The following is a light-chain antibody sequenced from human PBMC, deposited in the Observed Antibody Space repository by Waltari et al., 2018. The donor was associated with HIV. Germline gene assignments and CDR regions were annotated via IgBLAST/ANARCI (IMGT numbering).Light chain of an antibody. V-gene: IGLV1-40*01. CDR3: QSYDNSLGVV. CDR2: VRT. CDR1: SSNIGAPYD. Sequence: QSVLTQPPSVSGAPGQRVTISCTGGSSNIGAPYDVNWYQQFPATSPNLLINVRTTRPSGVPDRFSGSKSGTSASLAITGLQAEDEADYYCQSYDNSLGVVFGGGTKLTVL. J-gene: IGLJ2*01.